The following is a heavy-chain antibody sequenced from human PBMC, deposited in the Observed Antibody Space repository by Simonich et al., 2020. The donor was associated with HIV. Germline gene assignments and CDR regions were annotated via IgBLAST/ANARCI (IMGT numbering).Heavy chain of an antibody. Sequence: EVQLVESGGGLVQPGRSLRLSCAASGFTFDDYAMHWVRQAPGKGVEWVSGISWKSGSIGYADSVKGRFTISRDNAKNSLYLQMNSLRAEDTALYYCAKDKGAYYGSGSPVYWGQGTLVTVSS. CDR2: ISWKSGSI. D-gene: IGHD3-10*01. J-gene: IGHJ4*02. CDR3: AKDKGAYYGSGSPVY. CDR1: GFTFDDYA. V-gene: IGHV3-9*01.